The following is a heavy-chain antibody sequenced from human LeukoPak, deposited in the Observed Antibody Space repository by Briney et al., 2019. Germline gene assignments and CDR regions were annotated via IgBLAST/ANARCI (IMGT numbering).Heavy chain of an antibody. CDR2: TRYRSTWMT. V-gene: IGHV6-1*01. D-gene: IGHD7-27*01. CDR3: VRDFNWGFDY. Sequence: SQTLSLTCAISGDSVSSKSVSWSWIRQSPSGGLEFLGRTRYRSTWMTFYSLSVQCRMAINADTSRNHVSLRLNSVTPEDTALYYCVRDFNWGFDYWGQGTLVTVSS. J-gene: IGHJ4*02. CDR1: GDSVSSKSVS.